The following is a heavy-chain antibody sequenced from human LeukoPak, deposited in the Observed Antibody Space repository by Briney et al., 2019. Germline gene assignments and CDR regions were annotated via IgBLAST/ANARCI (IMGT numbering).Heavy chain of an antibody. CDR2: ISYDGSNK. CDR1: GFTFSSYG. V-gene: IGHV3-30*03. Sequence: PWRSPGLSCAASGFTFSSYGMHWVRQAPGKGLEWVAVISYDGSNKYYADSVKGQFTISTDNAKNSLYLQMNSLRAEDTAVYYCARADLSGWSHPEYFQHWGQGTVVSVSS. J-gene: IGHJ1*01. D-gene: IGHD6-19*01. CDR3: ARADLSGWSHPEYFQH.